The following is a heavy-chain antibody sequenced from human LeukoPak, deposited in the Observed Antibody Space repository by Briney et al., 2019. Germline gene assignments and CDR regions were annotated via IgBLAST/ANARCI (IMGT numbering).Heavy chain of an antibody. CDR1: EYTFTAYD. J-gene: IGHJ4*02. Sequence: ASVKVSCKASEYTFTAYDMHWVRQAPGQGLEWMGWINPNSGGTNYAQKFQGRVTMTRDTSISTAYMELSRLRSDDTAVYYCARDAALAAGLFDYWGQGTLVTVSS. CDR3: ARDAALAAGLFDY. CDR2: INPNSGGT. D-gene: IGHD6-13*01. V-gene: IGHV1-2*02.